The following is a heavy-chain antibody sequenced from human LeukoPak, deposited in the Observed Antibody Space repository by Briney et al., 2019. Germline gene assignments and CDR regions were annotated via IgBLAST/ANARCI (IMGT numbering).Heavy chain of an antibody. J-gene: IGHJ4*02. V-gene: IGHV3-23*01. D-gene: IGHD3-22*01. CDR2: TRGSDAST. Sequence: GGSLRLSCAASGFAFSSYAMSWVRQTPGKGLEWVSVTRGSDASTHYLDSVKGRFTISRDTSKNTLYLQMNSLRAEDTAVYYCATPAAYFYDGGGYLSHWGQGTLDTVSS. CDR1: GFAFSSYA. CDR3: ATPAAYFYDGGGYLSH.